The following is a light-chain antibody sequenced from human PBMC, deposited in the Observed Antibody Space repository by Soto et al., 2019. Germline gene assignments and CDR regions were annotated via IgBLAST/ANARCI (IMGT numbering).Light chain of an antibody. CDR3: QQYNSYSRT. Sequence: DIQMTQSPSTLSASVGDRVTITCRANQSISTWLAWYQQEPGKAPKLLIYKASHLDSGVPSRFSGSGSGTEFPLTISSLQPDDFATYYCQQYNSYSRTFGQGTKVEIK. J-gene: IGKJ1*01. CDR1: QSISTW. CDR2: KAS. V-gene: IGKV1-5*03.